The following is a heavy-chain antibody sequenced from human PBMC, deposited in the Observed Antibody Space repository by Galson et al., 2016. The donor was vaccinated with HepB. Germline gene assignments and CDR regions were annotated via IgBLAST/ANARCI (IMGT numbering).Heavy chain of an antibody. V-gene: IGHV4-34*08. J-gene: IGHJ4*02. D-gene: IGHD2-15*01. CDR3: AGRSPSRGLLGRSGYIDY. CDR2: IGHRGNT. Sequence: SETLSLTCTVYGATFSDYYWAWIRQTPGKGLEWIGEIGHRGNTNYNPSLQSRVTVSLDKSKNQFSLNLTAVTAADTAVFFCAGRSPSRGLLGRSGYIDYWGQGIPVTFSS. CDR1: GATFSDYY.